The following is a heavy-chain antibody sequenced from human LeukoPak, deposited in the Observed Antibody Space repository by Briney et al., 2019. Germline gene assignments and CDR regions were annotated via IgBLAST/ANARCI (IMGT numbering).Heavy chain of an antibody. CDR2: IYYSGST. J-gene: IGHJ5*02. Sequence: PSETLSLTCTVSGGSISSGGYYWSWIRQHPGKGLEWIGYIYYSGSTYYNPSLKSRVTISVDTSKNQFSLKLSSVTAADTAVYYCARESSAFGRRTHWFDPWGQGTLVTVSS. CDR1: GGSISSGGYY. V-gene: IGHV4-31*03. D-gene: IGHD1-26*01. CDR3: ARESSAFGRRTHWFDP.